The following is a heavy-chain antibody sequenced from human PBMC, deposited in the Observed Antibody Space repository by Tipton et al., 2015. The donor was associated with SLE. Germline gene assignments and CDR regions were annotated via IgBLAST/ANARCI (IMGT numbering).Heavy chain of an antibody. CDR2: IHDSGRT. Sequence: TLSLTCTVSGGSISGYYWSWIRQSPGKGLEWIGYIHDSGRTNSNPSLKSRITISLDTSKTYFSLKLSSVTAADTAVYYCVRERKYVVRFRELVAPDLWGQGTAITVSS. D-gene: IGHD1-26*01. V-gene: IGHV4-59*12. J-gene: IGHJ3*01. CDR3: VRERKYVVRFRELVAPDL. CDR1: GGSISGYY.